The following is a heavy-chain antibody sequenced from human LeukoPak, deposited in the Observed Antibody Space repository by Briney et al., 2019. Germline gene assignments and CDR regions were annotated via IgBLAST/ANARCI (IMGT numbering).Heavy chain of an antibody. CDR3: AKGSSAVGGGLHVDY. J-gene: IGHJ4*02. D-gene: IGHD6-13*01. CDR2: ISDTGDST. Sequence: GGSLRLSCASSGFTFSSYVMTWVRQAPGKGLEWVSGISDTGDSTYYADSVKGRFTISRDNSKNTVYPQMNSLRAEDTAVYYCAKGSSAVGGGLHVDYWGQGTLVTVSS. V-gene: IGHV3-23*01. CDR1: GFTFSSYV.